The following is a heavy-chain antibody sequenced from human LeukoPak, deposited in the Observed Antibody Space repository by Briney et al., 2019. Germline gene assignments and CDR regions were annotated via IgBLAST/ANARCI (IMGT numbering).Heavy chain of an antibody. CDR1: GFTFSNYA. CDR3: AKGGAGINNPYYFDH. Sequence: PGGSLRLSCAASGFTFSNYAMSWVRQAPGKGLEWVSAISGSGENTYYADSVKGRFTVSRDNSKNTLYLQMNSLRAEDTAVYYCAKGGAGINNPYYFDHWGQGTLVTVSS. J-gene: IGHJ4*02. V-gene: IGHV3-23*01. D-gene: IGHD1-14*01. CDR2: ISGSGENT.